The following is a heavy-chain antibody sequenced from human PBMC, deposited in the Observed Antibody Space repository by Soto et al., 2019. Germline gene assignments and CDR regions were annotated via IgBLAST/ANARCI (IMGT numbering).Heavy chain of an antibody. V-gene: IGHV4-59*01. D-gene: IGHD3-16*01. Sequence: SETLSLTCTVSGGSINSYYWSWIRQPPGKGLEWIGYIFYSGTTNYNPSLKSRVTMSVDMSKNQFSLKLSSVTAADTAVYYCARDFTSYEPMITYFDPWGQGALVTVSS. CDR2: IFYSGTT. CDR3: ARDFTSYEPMITYFDP. CDR1: GGSINSYY. J-gene: IGHJ5*02.